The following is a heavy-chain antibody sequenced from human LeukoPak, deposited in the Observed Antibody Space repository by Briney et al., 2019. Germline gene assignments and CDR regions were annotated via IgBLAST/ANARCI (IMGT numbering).Heavy chain of an antibody. Sequence: GGSLRLSCAASGFTFSNYAMSWVRQAPGKGLEWVSGISGSGVGGNTFHADSVKGRFTISRDDSKNTLYLQMNSLRAEDTAVYYCAKRISAYGYHFDYWGQGTLVTVSS. D-gene: IGHD5-12*01. CDR3: AKRISAYGYHFDY. J-gene: IGHJ4*02. CDR2: ISGSGVGGNT. CDR1: GFTFSNYA. V-gene: IGHV3-23*01.